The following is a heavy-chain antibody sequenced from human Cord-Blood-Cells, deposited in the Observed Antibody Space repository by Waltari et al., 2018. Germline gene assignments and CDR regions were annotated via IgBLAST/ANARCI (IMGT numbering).Heavy chain of an antibody. CDR3: ARENRQQLVPRGAFDI. Sequence: QVQLQESGPGLVKPSETLSLPCTVPGGPISSSSWSWIRPPAGKGLEWIGRIYTSGRTNYNPSLKSRVTMSVDTSKNQFSLKLSSVTAADTAVYYCARENRQQLVPRGAFDIWSQGTMVTVSS. V-gene: IGHV4-4*07. CDR2: IYTSGRT. D-gene: IGHD6-13*01. CDR1: GGPISSSS. J-gene: IGHJ3*02.